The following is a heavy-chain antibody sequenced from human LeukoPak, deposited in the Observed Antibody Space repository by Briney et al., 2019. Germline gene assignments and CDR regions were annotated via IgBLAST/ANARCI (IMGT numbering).Heavy chain of an antibody. Sequence: PSEPLPLLHAVYGRPISIQFWSWIRQPPGKRLEWIGYINYSGITKSNPSVKGRVTISLDTSKNQFSLRLSSVTAADTAVYYCASSGNYYFTLDYWGQGTLVTVSS. J-gene: IGHJ4*02. CDR3: ASSGNYYFTLDY. V-gene: IGHV4-59*08. D-gene: IGHD3-10*01. CDR2: INYSGIT. CDR1: GRPISIQF.